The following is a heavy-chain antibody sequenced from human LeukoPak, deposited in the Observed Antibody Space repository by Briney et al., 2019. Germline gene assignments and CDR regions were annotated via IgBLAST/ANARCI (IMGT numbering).Heavy chain of an antibody. D-gene: IGHD3-22*01. V-gene: IGHV4-39*01. CDR3: ARHRDSSVHYYGWFDP. J-gene: IGHJ5*02. CDR1: GGSISSRSYY. CDR2: IYYSGST. Sequence: PSETLSLTCSVSGGSISSRSYYWGWIRQPPGKGLEWLGTIYYSGSTYCNPSLKSRVTISVDTSKNQFSLKLSSVTAADTAVYYCARHRDSSVHYYGWFDPWGQGTLVTVSS.